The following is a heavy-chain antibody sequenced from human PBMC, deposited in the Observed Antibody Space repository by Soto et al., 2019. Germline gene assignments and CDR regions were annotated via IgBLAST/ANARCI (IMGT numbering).Heavy chain of an antibody. D-gene: IGHD4-17*01. CDR2: IIPILGIA. V-gene: IGHV1-69*02. CDR3: ARSGDYLGWFDP. Sequence: QVQLVQSGAEVKKPGSSVKVSCKASGGTFSSYTISWVRQAPGQGLEWMGRIIPILGIANYAQKFQGRVTIXAXXSTSTAYMELSSLRSEDTAVYYCARSGDYLGWFDPWGQGTLVTVSS. CDR1: GGTFSSYT. J-gene: IGHJ5*02.